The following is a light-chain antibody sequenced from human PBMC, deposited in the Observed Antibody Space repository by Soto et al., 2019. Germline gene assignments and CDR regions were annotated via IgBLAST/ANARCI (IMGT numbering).Light chain of an antibody. J-gene: IGKJ2*01. CDR1: QGIRDD. CDR2: SAS. Sequence: DIQMTQSPSSLSASVGDRVTITCRASQGIRDDLGWFQQRPGKAPKRLIYSASRLQSGVPARFSGSGYGTDFTLTISNLQPEDSASYYCLQHNTYPRTFGQGTKLDIK. CDR3: LQHNTYPRT. V-gene: IGKV1-17*02.